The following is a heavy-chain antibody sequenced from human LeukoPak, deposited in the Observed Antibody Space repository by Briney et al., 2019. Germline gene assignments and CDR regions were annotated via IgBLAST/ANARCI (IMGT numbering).Heavy chain of an antibody. J-gene: IGHJ4*02. CDR1: GFTFSSYS. CDR2: ISSSSSTI. Sequence: GGSLTLSCAASGFTFSSYSMNWVRQAPGKGLEGVSYISSSSSTIYYADSVKGRFTISRDNAKNSLYLQMNSLRDEDTAVYYCARDGGLVGASGAFDYWGQGTLVTVSS. D-gene: IGHD1-26*01. V-gene: IGHV3-48*02. CDR3: ARDGGLVGASGAFDY.